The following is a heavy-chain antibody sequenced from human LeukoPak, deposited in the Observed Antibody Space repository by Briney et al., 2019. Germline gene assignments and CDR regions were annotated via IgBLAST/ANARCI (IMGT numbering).Heavy chain of an antibody. D-gene: IGHD6-19*01. CDR3: ARTLAGIAVANTYYFDY. CDR1: GGSISSYY. J-gene: IGHJ4*02. CDR2: IYYSGST. V-gene: IGHV4-59*01. Sequence: SETLSLTCTVSGGSISSYYWSWIRQPPGKGLEWIGYIYYSGSTNYNPSLKSRVTISVDTSKNQFSLKLSSVTAADTAVYYCARTLAGIAVANTYYFDYWGQGTLVTVSS.